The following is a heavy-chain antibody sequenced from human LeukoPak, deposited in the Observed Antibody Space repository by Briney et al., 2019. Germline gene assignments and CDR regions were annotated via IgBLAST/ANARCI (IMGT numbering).Heavy chain of an antibody. V-gene: IGHV4-59*12. CDR3: ARGLQPGYSND. CDR1: GGSISSYY. CDR2: IYHSGST. D-gene: IGHD3-22*01. Sequence: SETLSLTCTVSGGSISSYYWSWIRQPPGKGLEWIGYIYHSGSTYYNPSLKSRVTISVDRSKNQFSLKLSSVTAADTAVYYCARGLQPGYSNDWGQGTLVTVSS. J-gene: IGHJ4*02.